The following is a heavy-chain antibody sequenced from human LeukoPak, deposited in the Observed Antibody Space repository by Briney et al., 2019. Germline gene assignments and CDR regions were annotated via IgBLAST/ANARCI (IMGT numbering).Heavy chain of an antibody. CDR1: GFTFSSYG. J-gene: IGHJ4*02. CDR3: AKAEYSSAYFDY. CDR2: ISCDGKNK. Sequence: GGSLRLSCAASGFTFSSYGMHWVRQAPGKGLEWVAVISCDGKNKYYADSVKGRFTISRDNSKNTLSLQMNSLRAEDTAVYYCAKAEYSSAYFDYWGQGTLVTVSS. D-gene: IGHD6-19*01. V-gene: IGHV3-30*18.